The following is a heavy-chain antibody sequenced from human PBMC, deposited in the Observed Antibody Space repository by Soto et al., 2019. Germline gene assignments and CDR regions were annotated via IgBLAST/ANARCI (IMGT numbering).Heavy chain of an antibody. J-gene: IGHJ4*02. V-gene: IGHV3-33*01. CDR1: GFTFSSYG. Sequence: GGSLRLSCAASGFTFSSYGMHWVRQAPGKGLEWVAVIWYDGSNKYYADSVKGRFTISRDNSKNTLYLQMNSLRAEDTAVYYCARDKDDSGYDPYFDYWGQGTLVTVSS. CDR3: ARDKDDSGYDPYFDY. CDR2: IWYDGSNK. D-gene: IGHD5-12*01.